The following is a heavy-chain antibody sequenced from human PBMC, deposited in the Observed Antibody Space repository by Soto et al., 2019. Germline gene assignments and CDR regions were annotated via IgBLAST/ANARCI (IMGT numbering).Heavy chain of an antibody. CDR3: VRLPLCSSGTCYQFDY. CDR2: IIPMPGVT. CDR1: GGAFTTYG. Sequence: QVQLVQSGAEVKKPGSSVKVSCKASGGAFTTYGFSWVKQAPGQGPEWMGEIIPMPGVTNYAQSFQGRVTITADECSNTSQIEIIGPSSAHTAVYYCVRLPLCSSGTCYQFDYWAQGTLVTVSS. J-gene: IGHJ4*02. D-gene: IGHD2-15*01. V-gene: IGHV1-69*01.